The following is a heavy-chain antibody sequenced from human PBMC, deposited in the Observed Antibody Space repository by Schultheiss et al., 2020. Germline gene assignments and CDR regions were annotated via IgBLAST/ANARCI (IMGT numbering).Heavy chain of an antibody. D-gene: IGHD3-16*01. V-gene: IGHV3-23*01. CDR2: IDVSDYNT. CDR1: GFTFSNYA. Sequence: GGSLRLSCAASGFTFSNYAMTWVRQAPGKGLEWVSNIDVSDYNTYYVDSVKGRFTVSRDNSKNTLFLQMNSLRAEDTAIYYCAKGWGGYYFDSWGQGTLVTVAS. J-gene: IGHJ4*02. CDR3: AKGWGGYYFDS.